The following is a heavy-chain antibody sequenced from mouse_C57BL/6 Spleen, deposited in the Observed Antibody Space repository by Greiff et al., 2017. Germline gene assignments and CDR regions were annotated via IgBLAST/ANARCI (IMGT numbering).Heavy chain of an antibody. V-gene: IGHV1-55*01. CDR3: ARWRDYYGSSYEGYFDV. J-gene: IGHJ1*03. Sequence: QVQLQQSGAELVKPGASVKMSCKASGYTFTSYWITWVKQRPGQGLEWIGDIYPGSGSTNYNEKFKSKATLTVDTSSSTAYMQLSSLTSEDSAVYYCARWRDYYGSSYEGYFDVWGTGTTVTVSS. CDR1: GYTFTSYW. D-gene: IGHD1-1*01. CDR2: IYPGSGST.